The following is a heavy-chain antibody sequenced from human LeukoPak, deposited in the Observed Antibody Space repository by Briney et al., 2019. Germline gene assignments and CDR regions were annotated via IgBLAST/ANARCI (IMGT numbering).Heavy chain of an antibody. CDR2: ISSSSGYI. CDR3: AREKAWFGGLMDV. Sequence: GGSLRLSLAASGCTFRTYSMNLVRQAPGEGLEWVSSISSSSGYIYYSDSVKGRFTLSRDNAMTSLYLQMNSLRAEDMAVYYCAREKAWFGGLMDVWGKGTTVTISS. D-gene: IGHD3-10*01. CDR1: GCTFRTYS. J-gene: IGHJ6*04. V-gene: IGHV3-21*01.